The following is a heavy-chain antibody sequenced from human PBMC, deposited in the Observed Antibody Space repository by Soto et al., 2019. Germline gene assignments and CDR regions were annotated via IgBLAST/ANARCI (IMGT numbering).Heavy chain of an antibody. CDR2: IYSGGST. V-gene: IGHV3-53*01. CDR1: GFTVSSNY. CDR3: ARDEALYYYDSSGYYAGY. Sequence: HPGGSLRLSCAASGFTVSSNYMSWVRQAPGKGLEWVSVIYSGGSTYYADSVKGRFTISRDNSKNTLYLQMNSLRAEDTAVYYCARDEALYYYDSSGYYAGYWGQGTLVTVSS. J-gene: IGHJ4*02. D-gene: IGHD3-22*01.